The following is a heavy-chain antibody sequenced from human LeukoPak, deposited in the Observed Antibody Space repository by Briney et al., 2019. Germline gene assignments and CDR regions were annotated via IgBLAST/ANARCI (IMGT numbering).Heavy chain of an antibody. Sequence: SETLSLTCTVSGGSISSYYWSWIRQPPGKGLEWIGYIYYSGSTNYNPSLKSRVTISVDTSKNQFSLKLSSVTAADTAVYYCAVTGMATILSFFDYWGQGTLVTVSS. J-gene: IGHJ4*02. CDR1: GGSISSYY. D-gene: IGHD5-12*01. CDR3: AVTGMATILSFFDY. V-gene: IGHV4-59*13. CDR2: IYYSGST.